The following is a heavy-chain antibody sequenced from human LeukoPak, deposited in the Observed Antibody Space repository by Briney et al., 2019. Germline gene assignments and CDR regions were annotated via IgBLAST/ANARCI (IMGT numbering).Heavy chain of an antibody. CDR2: IRSDGSRR. CDR1: GFTFSTYG. D-gene: IGHD3-10*01. CDR3: ASILLWFAYDY. J-gene: IGHJ4*02. V-gene: IGHV3-30*02. Sequence: GGSLRLSCEASGFTFSTYGMHWVRQAPGKGLEWVSFIRSDGSRRFYGDSVKGRFTISRDNSKNTLYLQMNSLRAEDTAVYYCASILLWFAYDYWGQGTLVTVSS.